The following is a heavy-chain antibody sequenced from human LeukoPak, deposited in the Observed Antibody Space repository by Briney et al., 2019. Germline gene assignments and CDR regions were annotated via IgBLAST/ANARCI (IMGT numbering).Heavy chain of an antibody. V-gene: IGHV1-2*02. Sequence: ASVKLSCKSSGYTFTVYYMHWVRQAPGQGLEWMGWINPNSGGTNYAQKFQGRVTMTRDTYISTAYMELSRLRSDDTAVYYCTRLIAVAGTAFDYWGQGTLVTVSS. CDR2: INPNSGGT. CDR3: TRLIAVAGTAFDY. J-gene: IGHJ4*02. CDR1: GYTFTVYY. D-gene: IGHD6-19*01.